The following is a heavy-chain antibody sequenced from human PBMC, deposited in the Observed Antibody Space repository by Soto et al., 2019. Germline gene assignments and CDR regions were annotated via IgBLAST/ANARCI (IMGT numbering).Heavy chain of an antibody. V-gene: IGHV4-31*03. CDR2: ISYSGST. D-gene: IGHD4-17*01. CDR1: GASIRSRGFY. CDR3: ARQSTVTGNYYFDS. J-gene: IGHJ4*02. Sequence: QVQLQESGPGLVKPSQTLSLTCPVSGASIRSRGFYWTWIRQLPGKGLEWIGYISYSGSTNYSPSLKSRLNISIDTSDTHFSLKLTSVTAADTAVYYWARQSTVTGNYYFDSWGQGTLVTVAT.